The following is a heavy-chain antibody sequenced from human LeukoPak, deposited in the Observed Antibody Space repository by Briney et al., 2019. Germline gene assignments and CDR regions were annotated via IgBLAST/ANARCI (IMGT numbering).Heavy chain of an antibody. CDR1: GFTFSSYA. J-gene: IGHJ1*01. V-gene: IGHV3-23*01. CDR3: AKDHGPMVAGATPGRYFQH. D-gene: IGHD1-26*01. Sequence: GGSLRLSCAASGFTFSSYAMSWVRQAPGKGLEWVSAISGSGGSTYYADSVKGRFTISRDNSKNTLYLQMNSLRAEDTAVYYCAKDHGPMVAGATPGRYFQHWGQGTLVTVSS. CDR2: ISGSGGST.